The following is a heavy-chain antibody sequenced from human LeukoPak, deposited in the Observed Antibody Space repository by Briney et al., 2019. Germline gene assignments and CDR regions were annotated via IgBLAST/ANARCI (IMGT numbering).Heavy chain of an antibody. Sequence: ASVKVSCKASGGTFSSYAISWVRQAPGQGLEWMGWINPNSGGANYAPKFQGRVTMTRDTSISKAYMELSSLRSDDTAVYYCASGPHSGSSHPLYYFDYWGQGTLVTVSS. CDR3: ASGPHSGSSHPLYYFDY. D-gene: IGHD1-26*01. CDR2: INPNSGGA. V-gene: IGHV1-2*02. J-gene: IGHJ4*02. CDR1: GGTFSSYA.